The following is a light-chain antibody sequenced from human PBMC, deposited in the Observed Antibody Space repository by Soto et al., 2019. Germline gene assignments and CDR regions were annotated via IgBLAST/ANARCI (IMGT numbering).Light chain of an antibody. CDR2: DVS. J-gene: IGLJ2*01. Sequence: QSALTQPASVSGSLGQSITISCTGTSSDVGGHNYVSWYQQHPGKAPKIMIYDVSNRPSGVSNRFSGSKSGNTASLTISGLQAEDEADYYCNSLTSSSTLVFGGGTKLTVL. CDR1: SSDVGGHNY. CDR3: NSLTSSSTLV. V-gene: IGLV2-14*01.